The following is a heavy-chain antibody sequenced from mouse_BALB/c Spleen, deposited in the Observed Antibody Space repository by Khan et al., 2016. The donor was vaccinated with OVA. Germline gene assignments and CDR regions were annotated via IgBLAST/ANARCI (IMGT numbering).Heavy chain of an antibody. Sequence: QIQLVQSGAELATPGASVKMSCKASGYTFTSYWMHWVKQRPGQGLEWIGYINPSTGYTEYNQKFKDKATLTADKSSSTAYMQLSSLTSEDSAVYYCANHGSSSAWFTYWGQGTLVTVSA. CDR1: GYTFTSYW. D-gene: IGHD1-1*01. CDR3: ANHGSSSAWFTY. V-gene: IGHV1-4*01. J-gene: IGHJ3*01. CDR2: INPSTGYT.